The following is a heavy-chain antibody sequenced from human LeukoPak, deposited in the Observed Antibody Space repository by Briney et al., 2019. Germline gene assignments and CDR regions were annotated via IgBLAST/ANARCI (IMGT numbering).Heavy chain of an antibody. CDR1: GGTFSSYA. D-gene: IGHD4-17*01. CDR2: IIPIFGTA. J-gene: IGHJ4*02. V-gene: IGHV1-69*06. CDR3: ARDPTSYGDYFDY. Sequence: SVKVSCKASGGTFSSYAISWVRQAPGQGLEWMGGIIPIFGTANYAQKFQGRVTITADKSTSTAYMELSSLRSEDTAVYYCARDPTSYGDYFDYWGQGTLVTVSS.